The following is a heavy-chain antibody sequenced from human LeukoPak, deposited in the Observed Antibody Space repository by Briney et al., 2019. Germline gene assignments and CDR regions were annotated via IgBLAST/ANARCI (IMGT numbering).Heavy chain of an antibody. J-gene: IGHJ3*01. V-gene: IGHV4-38-2*02. CDR1: GYSLSSGYY. CDR3: ARNRDDAFDG. Sequence: SETLSLTCTVSGYSLSSGYYWGWIRQPPGKGLEWIGSIYHSGSTYYNPSLKSRVTISVDTSKNQVSLKLSSVTAADTAVYYCARNRDDAFDGSGQGTMVTVSS. CDR2: IYHSGST. D-gene: IGHD1-14*01.